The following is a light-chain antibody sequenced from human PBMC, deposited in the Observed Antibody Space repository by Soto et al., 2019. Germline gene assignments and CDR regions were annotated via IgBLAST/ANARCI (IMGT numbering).Light chain of an antibody. CDR2: GAS. Sequence: EIVMTQSPAPLAVSPRERATLSCRASQSVSYNLAWYQQKPGQAPRLLIYGASTRATGIPARFSGSGSGTDFTLTISSLQSEDFAVYYCQQYNNWPRTFGQGTKVDIK. J-gene: IGKJ1*01. V-gene: IGKV3-15*01. CDR1: QSVSYN. CDR3: QQYNNWPRT.